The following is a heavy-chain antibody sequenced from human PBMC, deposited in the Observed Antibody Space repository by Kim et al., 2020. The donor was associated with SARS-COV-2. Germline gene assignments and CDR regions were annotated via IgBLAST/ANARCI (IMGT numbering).Heavy chain of an antibody. Sequence: GGSLRLSCAASGFTFSSYSMNWVRQAPGKGLEWVSYISSSSSTIYYADSVKGRFTISRDNAKNSLYLQMNSLRDEDTAVYYCARSLSSTGPAVGYYYYGMDVWGQGTTVTVSS. D-gene: IGHD2-2*01. CDR1: GFTFSSYS. J-gene: IGHJ6*02. CDR3: ARSLSSTGPAVGYYYYGMDV. V-gene: IGHV3-48*02. CDR2: ISSSSSTI.